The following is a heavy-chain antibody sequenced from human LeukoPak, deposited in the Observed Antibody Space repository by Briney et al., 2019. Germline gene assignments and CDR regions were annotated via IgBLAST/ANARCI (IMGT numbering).Heavy chain of an antibody. Sequence: AASVKVSCKASGYTFTSYWIHWVRQPPGQGLEWMAIINPSGGITNYAKKFQGRVTVTRDMSTSTVYMELSSLRSEDTAVYYCARGLGGIYYLPWGQGTLVTVSS. D-gene: IGHD1-26*01. J-gene: IGHJ5*02. V-gene: IGHV1-46*01. CDR3: ARGLGGIYYLP. CDR1: GYTFTSYW. CDR2: INPSGGIT.